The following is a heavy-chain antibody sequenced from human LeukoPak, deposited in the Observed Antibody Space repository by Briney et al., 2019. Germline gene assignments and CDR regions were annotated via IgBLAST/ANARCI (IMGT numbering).Heavy chain of an antibody. J-gene: IGHJ4*02. CDR3: AKNRYSYGPFDY. V-gene: IGHV3-30*02. CDR1: GFIFSRYG. D-gene: IGHD5-18*01. CDR2: SGSDGSNK. Sequence: GGPLRLSCAASGFIFSRYGMLWVPEAPGKGLEGVAVSGSDGSNKYYADSVKGRFTISRDNSKNTLYLQMNSLRAEDTAVYYCAKNRYSYGPFDYWGQGTLVTVSS.